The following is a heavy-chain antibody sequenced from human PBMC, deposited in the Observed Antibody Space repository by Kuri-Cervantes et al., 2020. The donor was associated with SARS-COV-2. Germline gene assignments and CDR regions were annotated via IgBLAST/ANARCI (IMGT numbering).Heavy chain of an antibody. CDR3: AKYYYGSGTRDSFDS. CDR2: INEGGGDI. Sequence: GESLKISCAASGFSFSSFAMSWVRQPPGKGLQWVSAINEGGGDIQYADAVKGRFTISRDNSRNTLYLQMNSLTAEDTAMYYCAKYYYGSGTRDSFDSWGQGTLVTVSS. V-gene: IGHV3-23*01. J-gene: IGHJ4*02. CDR1: GFSFSSFA. D-gene: IGHD3-10*01.